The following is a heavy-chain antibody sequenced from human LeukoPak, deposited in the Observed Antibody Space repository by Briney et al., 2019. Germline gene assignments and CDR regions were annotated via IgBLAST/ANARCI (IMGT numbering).Heavy chain of an antibody. D-gene: IGHD3-22*01. J-gene: IGHJ5*02. CDR2: IYYSGST. V-gene: IGHV4-30-4*01. CDR1: GGSISSGDYY. Sequence: SETLSLTCTVSGGSISSGDYYWSWIRQPPGKGLEWIGYIYYSGSTYYNPSLKSRVTISVDTSKNQFSLKLSSVTAADTAVYYCARDQTGDYYDSSGYYSWFDPWGRGTLVTVSS. CDR3: ARDQTGDYYDSSGYYSWFDP.